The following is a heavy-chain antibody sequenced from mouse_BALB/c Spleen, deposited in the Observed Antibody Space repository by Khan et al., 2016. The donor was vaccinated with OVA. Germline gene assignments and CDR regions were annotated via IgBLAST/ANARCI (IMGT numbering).Heavy chain of an antibody. V-gene: IGHV14-3*02. D-gene: IGHD2-3*01. J-gene: IGHJ1*01. Sequence: VQLKQSGAELVKPGASVKLSCTASGFNIRDNYIHWVKQRPEQGLEWIGRIAPANGNVKYDPKFQGKATITADTSSNTAYLQVSSLTSEDSAGYYCAHPSYDPRYFDVWGAGTTVTVSS. CDR3: AHPSYDPRYFDV. CDR1: GFNIRDNY. CDR2: IAPANGNV.